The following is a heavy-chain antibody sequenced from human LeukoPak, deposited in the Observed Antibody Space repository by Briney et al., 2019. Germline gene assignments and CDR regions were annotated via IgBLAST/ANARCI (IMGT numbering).Heavy chain of an antibody. CDR2: IYYSGST. Sequence: SETLSLTCTVSGGSISSGSYYWGWIRPPPGKGLEWIGSIYYSGSTYYSPSLKSRVTISVDTSKNQFSLKLSSVTAADTAVYYCARDLVGATIPLDYWGQGTLVTVSS. D-gene: IGHD1-26*01. CDR1: GGSISSGSYY. V-gene: IGHV4-39*07. J-gene: IGHJ4*02. CDR3: ARDLVGATIPLDY.